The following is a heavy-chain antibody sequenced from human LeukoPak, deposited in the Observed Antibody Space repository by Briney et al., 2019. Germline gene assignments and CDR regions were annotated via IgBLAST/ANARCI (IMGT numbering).Heavy chain of an antibody. Sequence: PGESLKISCKGSGFRFTSYWIGWVRQMPGKGPEWMGIIYAGDSDTRYSPSFQGQVTMSADKSISTAYLQWSSLKASDTAMYYCATNVDTAMVYAFDIWGQGTMVTVSS. J-gene: IGHJ3*02. CDR2: IYAGDSDT. CDR3: ATNVDTAMVYAFDI. D-gene: IGHD5-18*01. CDR1: GFRFTSYW. V-gene: IGHV5-51*01.